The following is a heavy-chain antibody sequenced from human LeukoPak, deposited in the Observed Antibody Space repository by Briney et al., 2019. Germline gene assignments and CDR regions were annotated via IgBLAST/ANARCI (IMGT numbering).Heavy chain of an antibody. J-gene: IGHJ4*02. CDR1: GIAVSSND. V-gene: IGHV3-53*01. CDR2: IYSGGST. D-gene: IGHD3-22*01. CDR3: ASIDDNTYDSSGYGRGY. Sequence: PGGSLRLSWAASGIAVSSNDLGWVRQAPWKGLEWVLVIYSGGSTYYADSVKGRFTISRDNSKNTLYLQMNSLRAEDTAVYYCASIDDNTYDSSGYGRGYWGQGTLVTVSS.